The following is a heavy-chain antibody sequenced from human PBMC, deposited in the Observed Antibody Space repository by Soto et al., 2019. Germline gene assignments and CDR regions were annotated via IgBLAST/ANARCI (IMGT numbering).Heavy chain of an antibody. V-gene: IGHV4-59*01. CDR3: ARLGAYYQSLDP. CDR1: GGSISRYY. D-gene: IGHD2-21*01. J-gene: IGHJ5*02. Sequence: ASETLSLTCTVSGGSISRYYWSWIRQPPGKGLEWIGYMYNTGSTVYNPPFKSRVTISVDTSKNQFSLKLSSVTAADTAVYYCARLGAYYQSLDPWGPGTLVTVSS. CDR2: MYNTGST.